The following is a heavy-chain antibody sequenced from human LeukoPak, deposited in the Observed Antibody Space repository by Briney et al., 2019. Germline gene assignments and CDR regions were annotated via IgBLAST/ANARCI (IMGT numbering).Heavy chain of an antibody. J-gene: IGHJ6*02. CDR2: IYPRDGST. V-gene: IGHV1-46*01. CDR3: ARDCSSTSCYHMYYYGMDV. Sequence: ASVKVSCKASGYTFTSNYIHWVRQAPEQGLEWMGMIYPRDGSTSYAQKFQGRVTVTRDTSTSTVHMELSSLRSEDTAVYYCARDCSSTSCYHMYYYGMDVWGQGTTVTVSS. CDR1: GYTFTSNY. D-gene: IGHD2-2*01.